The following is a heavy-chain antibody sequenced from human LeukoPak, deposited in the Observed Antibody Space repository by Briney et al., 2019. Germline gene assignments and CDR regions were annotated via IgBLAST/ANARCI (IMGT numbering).Heavy chain of an antibody. CDR3: ARHYYGSDVWGYYFDN. CDR1: GASITSISDY. V-gene: IGHV4-39*01. CDR2: IRYSGTT. D-gene: IGHD3-22*01. J-gene: IGHJ4*02. Sequence: SETLSLTCTVSGASITSISDYWGWFRQPPGKGLEWIGSIRYSGTTYRSPSLRSRLTMSIDTSKNQFSLKLSSVTAADTAVYHCARHYYGSDVWGYYFDNWGQGTLVAVSS.